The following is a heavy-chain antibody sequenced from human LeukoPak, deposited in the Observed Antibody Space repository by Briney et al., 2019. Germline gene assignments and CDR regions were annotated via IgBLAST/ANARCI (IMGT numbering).Heavy chain of an antibody. CDR1: GYTFTCYC. Sequence: ASVKVSCKASGYTFTCYCMHWVRQAPGQGLEWMGWINPNSGGTNYAQKVQGTVTMTRDTSNSTAYMELSRLRSDDTAVYYCARYSSGSRYNWFDPWGQGTLVTVSS. CDR3: ARYSSGSRYNWFDP. CDR2: INPNSGGT. V-gene: IGHV1-2*02. J-gene: IGHJ5*02. D-gene: IGHD6-19*01.